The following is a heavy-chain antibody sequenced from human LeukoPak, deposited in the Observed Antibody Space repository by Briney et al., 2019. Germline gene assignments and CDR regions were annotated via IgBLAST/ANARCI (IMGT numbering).Heavy chain of an antibody. CDR2: IYYSGST. J-gene: IGHJ4*02. V-gene: IGHV4-61*01. CDR3: ARDYPLRY. Sequence: SETLSLTCTVSNGSINFVSYYWSWIRQPPGKGLEWIGYIYYSGSTNYNPSLKSRVTISVDTSKNQFSLKLSSVTAADTAVYYCARDYPLRYWGQGTLVTVSS. CDR1: NGSINFVSYY.